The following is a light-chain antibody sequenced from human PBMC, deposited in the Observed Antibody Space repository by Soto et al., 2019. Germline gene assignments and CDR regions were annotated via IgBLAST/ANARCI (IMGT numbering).Light chain of an antibody. Sequence: IPLTQSPSSLSASVGDRVTITCRASQGISSYLAWYQLKPGKAPKLLIYAASTLHSGVPSRFSGSGSGTDFTLTISSLQPEDFATYYCQQLDSYPLTFGGGTKVEIK. CDR2: AAS. CDR3: QQLDSYPLT. CDR1: QGISSY. J-gene: IGKJ4*01. V-gene: IGKV1-9*01.